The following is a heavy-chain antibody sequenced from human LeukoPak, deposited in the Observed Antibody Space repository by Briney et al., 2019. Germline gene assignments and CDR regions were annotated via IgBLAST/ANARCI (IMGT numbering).Heavy chain of an antibody. V-gene: IGHV3-23*01. CDR1: GFTFSSYA. Sequence: PGGSLRLSCAASGFTFSSYAMSWVRQASGKGLEWVSAISGSGGSTYYADSVKGRFTVSRDNSKNTLYLQMNSLRAEDTAVYYCAKTSSGYYQAFDYWGQGTLVTVSS. D-gene: IGHD3-22*01. CDR3: AKTSSGYYQAFDY. CDR2: ISGSGGST. J-gene: IGHJ4*02.